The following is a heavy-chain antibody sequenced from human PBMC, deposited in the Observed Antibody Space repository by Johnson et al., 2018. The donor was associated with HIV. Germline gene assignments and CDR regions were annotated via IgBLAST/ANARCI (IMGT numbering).Heavy chain of an antibody. CDR1: GFTFDDYA. D-gene: IGHD3-9*01. CDR3: AKGDLTGWSTDALDI. J-gene: IGHJ3*02. V-gene: IGHV3-9*01. Sequence: QLVESGGGLVQPGRSLRLSCAASGFTFDDYAMHWVRQAPGKGLEWVSGINWNGGSTGYADSVKGRFTISRDNAKNSLYLQMNSLRAEDTALYYCAKGDLTGWSTDALDIRGQGTMVTVSS. CDR2: INWNGGST.